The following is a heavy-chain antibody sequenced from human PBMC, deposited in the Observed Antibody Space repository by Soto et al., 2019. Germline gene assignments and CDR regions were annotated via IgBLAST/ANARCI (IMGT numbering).Heavy chain of an antibody. D-gene: IGHD2-21*01. CDR3: ARLRIATNNYKWFDP. CDR1: GAALNRGNYY. CDR2: IYVTGAV. V-gene: IGHV4-31*03. Sequence: PSETLSLTCSVSGAALNRGNYYWSWIRQVPGKGLEWIGHIYVTGAVDYNPSLRDRITISLDTSERQFSLNLRLVTAADTAVYYCARLRIATNNYKWFDPWGQGTLVTVSS. J-gene: IGHJ5*02.